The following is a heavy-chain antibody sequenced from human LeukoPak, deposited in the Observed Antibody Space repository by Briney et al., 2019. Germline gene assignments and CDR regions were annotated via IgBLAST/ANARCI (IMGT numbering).Heavy chain of an antibody. D-gene: IGHD6-19*01. Sequence: GGSLRLSCAASGFTFSSYSMNWVRQAPGKGLEWVSYISSSSSTIYYADSVKGRFTISRDNAKNSLYLQMNSLRAEDTAVYYCARDFGTAVAGNLFDYWGQGTLVTVSS. CDR2: ISSSSSTI. CDR3: ARDFGTAVAGNLFDY. V-gene: IGHV3-48*01. CDR1: GFTFSSYS. J-gene: IGHJ4*02.